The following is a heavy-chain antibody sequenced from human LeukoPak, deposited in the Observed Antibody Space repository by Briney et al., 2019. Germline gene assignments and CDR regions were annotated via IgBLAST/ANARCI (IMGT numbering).Heavy chain of an antibody. D-gene: IGHD3-10*01. Sequence: GGSLRLSCAASGFTFSSYSMNWVRQAPGKGLEWVAVISYDGSNKYYADSVKGRFTISRDNSKNTLYLQMNSLRAEDTAVYYCARVERFGELSVDYWGQGTLVTVSS. CDR2: ISYDGSNK. CDR1: GFTFSSYS. CDR3: ARVERFGELSVDY. V-gene: IGHV3-30*03. J-gene: IGHJ4*02.